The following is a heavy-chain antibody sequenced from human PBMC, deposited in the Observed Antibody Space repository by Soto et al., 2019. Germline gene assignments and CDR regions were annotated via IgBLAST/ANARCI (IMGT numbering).Heavy chain of an antibody. CDR3: ARVQDY. CDR2: MYHSGST. D-gene: IGHD1-1*01. CDR1: GGSISSGGYS. V-gene: IGHV4-30-2*01. Sequence: QLQLQESGSGLVKPSQTLSLTCAVSGGSISSGGYSWSWIRQPPGKGLEWIGYMYHSGSTYYNPSHNSRVTISIDRSRIQFFLKVSSVTGACTTVYYCARVQDYWGQGILVTVSS. J-gene: IGHJ4*02.